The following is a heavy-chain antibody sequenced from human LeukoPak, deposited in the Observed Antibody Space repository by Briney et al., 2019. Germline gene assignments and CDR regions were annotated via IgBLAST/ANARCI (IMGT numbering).Heavy chain of an antibody. J-gene: IGHJ4*02. CDR1: GFTFSSYS. V-gene: IGHV3-21*01. CDR3: ARAGYYMLSWANFDY. Sequence: GGSPRLSCAASGFTFSSYSMNWVRQAPGKGLEWVSSISSSSSYIYYADSVKGRFTISRDNAKNSLYLQMNSLRAEDTAVYYCARAGYYMLSWANFDYWGQGTLVTVSS. D-gene: IGHD3-9*01. CDR2: ISSSSSYI.